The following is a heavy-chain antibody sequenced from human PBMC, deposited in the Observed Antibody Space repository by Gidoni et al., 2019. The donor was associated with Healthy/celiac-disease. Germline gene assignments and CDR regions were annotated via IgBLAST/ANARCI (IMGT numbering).Heavy chain of an antibody. J-gene: IGHJ4*02. V-gene: IGHV3-74*01. CDR2: INSDGSST. D-gene: IGHD3-3*01. Sequence: EVQLVESGGGLVQPGGSLRLSCAASGFTFSSYWMHWVRQAPGKGLVWVSRINSDGSSTSYADPVKGRFTISRDNAKNTLYLQMNSLRAEDTAVYYCARDPYDFWSGYYPLDYWGQGTLVTVSS. CDR3: ARDPYDFWSGYYPLDY. CDR1: GFTFSSYW.